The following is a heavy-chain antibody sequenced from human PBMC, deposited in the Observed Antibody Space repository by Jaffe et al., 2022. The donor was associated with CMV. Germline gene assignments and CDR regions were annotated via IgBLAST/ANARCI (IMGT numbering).Heavy chain of an antibody. CDR2: IYYSGST. CDR3: ARHGGTTVWYDY. CDR1: GGSISSYY. J-gene: IGHJ4*02. V-gene: IGHV4-59*08. Sequence: QVQLQESGPGLVKPSETLSLTCTVSGGSISSYYWSWIRQPPGKGLEWIGYIYYSGSTNYNPSLKSRVTISVDTSKNQFSLKLSSVTAADTAVYYCARHGGTTVWYDYWGQGTLVTVSS. D-gene: IGHD1-1*01.